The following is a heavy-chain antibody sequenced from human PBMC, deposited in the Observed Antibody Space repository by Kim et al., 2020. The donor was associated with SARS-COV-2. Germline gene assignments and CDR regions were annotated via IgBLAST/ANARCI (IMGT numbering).Heavy chain of an antibody. CDR2: IIPIFGTA. J-gene: IGHJ6*02. D-gene: IGHD2-2*01. CDR1: GGTFSSYA. CDR3: AIAPCGTSCYQDYYGMDV. Sequence: SVKVSCKASGGTFSSYAISWVRQAPGQGLEWMGGIIPIFGTANYAQKFQGRVTITADESTSTAYMELSSLRSEDTAVYYCAIAPCGTSCYQDYYGMDVWGQGTTVTVSS. V-gene: IGHV1-69*13.